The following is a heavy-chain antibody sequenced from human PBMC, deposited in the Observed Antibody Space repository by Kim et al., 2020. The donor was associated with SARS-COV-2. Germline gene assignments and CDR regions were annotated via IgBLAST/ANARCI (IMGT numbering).Heavy chain of an antibody. CDR3: ARVSDYDSSGDAFDI. J-gene: IGHJ3*02. CDR1: GFTFSSYS. Sequence: GGSLRLSCAASGFTFSSYSMNWVRQAPGKGLEWVSSISSSSSYIYYADSVKGRFTISRDNAKNSLYLQMNSLRAEDTAVYYCARVSDYDSSGDAFDIWGQGTMVTVSS. CDR2: ISSSSSYI. V-gene: IGHV3-21*01. D-gene: IGHD3-22*01.